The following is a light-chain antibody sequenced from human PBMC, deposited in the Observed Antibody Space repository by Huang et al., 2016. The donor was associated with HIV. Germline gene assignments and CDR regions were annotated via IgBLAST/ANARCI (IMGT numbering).Light chain of an antibody. V-gene: IGKV3-20*01. CDR3: QQYGTSTST. CDR1: QSVSSRH. CDR2: GAS. J-gene: IGKJ1*01. Sequence: EIVLTQSPGTLSLSPGERATLSCRASQSVSSRHLAWYQQKAGQSPRLLIYGASSRASGTPNRFSGSGSGTDFTLTISRLDPEDFAVYYCQQYGTSTSTFGQGTRVEVK.